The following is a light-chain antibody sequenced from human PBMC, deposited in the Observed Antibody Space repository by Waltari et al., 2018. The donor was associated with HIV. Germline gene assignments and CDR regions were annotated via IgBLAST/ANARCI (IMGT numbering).Light chain of an antibody. CDR2: SNN. Sequence: QSVLTQPPSASGTPGQRGTISCSGSSSNIGSNTVNWYQRLPGTAPKLLIYSNNQRPSGVPDRFSGSKSGTSASLAISGLQSEDETDYFCAAWDDSLNGPVFGGGTKLTVL. CDR1: SSNIGSNT. CDR3: AAWDDSLNGPV. V-gene: IGLV1-44*01. J-gene: IGLJ2*01.